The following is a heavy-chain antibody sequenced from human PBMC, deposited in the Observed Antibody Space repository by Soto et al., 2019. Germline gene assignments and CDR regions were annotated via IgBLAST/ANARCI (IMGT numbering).Heavy chain of an antibody. Sequence: ASVKVSCKASGYSFTIYGITWVRQAPGQGLEWMGWISTYDGNTNYAQNIQGRVSMARDTSTSTAYMELRSLRSDDTAVYYCARDRGRSCIGGICPFDYWGQGTLVTVSS. D-gene: IGHD2-15*01. CDR3: ARDRGRSCIGGICPFDY. CDR2: ISTYDGNT. CDR1: GYSFTIYG. V-gene: IGHV1-18*01. J-gene: IGHJ4*02.